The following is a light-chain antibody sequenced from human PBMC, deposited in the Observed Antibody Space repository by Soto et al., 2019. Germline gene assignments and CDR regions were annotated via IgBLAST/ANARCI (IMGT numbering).Light chain of an antibody. J-gene: IGKJ5*01. CDR1: QSVSSSY. CDR3: QQYGSSPPIT. Sequence: EIVLTQSPGTLSLSPGERATLSCRASQSVSSSYLAWYQQKPGQAPRLLIYGASSRATGIPDRFSGRGSGTDFTLTISRLEPEAFAVYYCQQYGSSPPITFGQGTRLEIK. CDR2: GAS. V-gene: IGKV3-20*01.